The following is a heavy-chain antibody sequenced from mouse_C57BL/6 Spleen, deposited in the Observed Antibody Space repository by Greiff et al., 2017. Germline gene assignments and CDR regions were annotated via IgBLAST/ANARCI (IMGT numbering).Heavy chain of an antibody. Sequence: EVQLQESGPGLVKPSPSLSLSCSVSGYSITSGYYWNWIRQFPGNKLEWMGFIPYDGSNNYNPPLKNPISITRDTSKNQSSLKLNSVTAEDTATYYCARGWADYWGQGTTLTVSS. D-gene: IGHD1-1*02. V-gene: IGHV3-6*01. CDR2: IPYDGSN. J-gene: IGHJ2*01. CDR3: ARGWADY. CDR1: GYSITSGYY.